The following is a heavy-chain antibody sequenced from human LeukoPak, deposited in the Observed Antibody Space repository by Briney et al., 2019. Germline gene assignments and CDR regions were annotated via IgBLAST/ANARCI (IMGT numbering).Heavy chain of an antibody. CDR3: ARHLSGDDI. Sequence: GGSLRLSCAASGFIVSSNYMSRVRQAPGKGLERVSIIYSGGSTYYADSVKGRFTISRDNSKNTLYLQMNSLRAEDTAVYYCARHLSGDDIWGQGTMVTVSS. J-gene: IGHJ3*02. CDR1: GFIVSSNY. D-gene: IGHD4-17*01. CDR2: IYSGGST. V-gene: IGHV3-53*01.